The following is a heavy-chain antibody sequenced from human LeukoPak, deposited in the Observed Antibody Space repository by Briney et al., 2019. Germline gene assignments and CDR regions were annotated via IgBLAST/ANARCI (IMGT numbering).Heavy chain of an antibody. J-gene: IGHJ4*02. Sequence: RGESLKISCKGSGYSFTYYWIGWVRQMPGKGLEWMGIIYPGDSDTRYSPSLQGQVTISADKSINTAYLQWSSLKASDTAMYYCAKRLFFGPGYVATPFDFWGQGALVTVSS. D-gene: IGHD6-13*01. V-gene: IGHV5-51*01. CDR1: GYSFTYYW. CDR3: AKRLFFGPGYVATPFDF. CDR2: IYPGDSDT.